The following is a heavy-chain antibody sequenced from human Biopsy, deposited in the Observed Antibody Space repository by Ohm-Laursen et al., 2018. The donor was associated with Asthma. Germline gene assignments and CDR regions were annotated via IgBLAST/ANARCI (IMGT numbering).Heavy chain of an antibody. CDR2: IHKNGIG. D-gene: IGHD6-13*01. CDR3: ARQKLAAAEGPFDL. J-gene: IGHJ3*01. V-gene: IGHV4-39*01. Sequence: SDTLSLTCPVSTGSISSNFYYWGWIRQPPGKGLEWVGSIHKNGIGYYKSSLKSRLTISVDTTKTQFSLKVTSVTAADTAVYYCARQKLAAAEGPFDLWGQGTMVTVSS. CDR1: TGSISSNFYY.